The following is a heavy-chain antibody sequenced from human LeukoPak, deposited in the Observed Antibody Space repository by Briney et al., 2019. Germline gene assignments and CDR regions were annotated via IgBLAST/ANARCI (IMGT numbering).Heavy chain of an antibody. CDR3: ARRGGKNYGDYVVYYYYMDV. D-gene: IGHD4-17*01. CDR2: ISAYNGNT. Sequence: GASVKVSCKASGYTFTSYGISWVRQAPGQGLEWMGWISAYNGNTNYAQKMQGRATMTTDTSTSTAYMELRRLRSDDTAVYYCARRGGKNYGDYVVYYYYMDVWGKGTTVTVSS. V-gene: IGHV1-18*01. J-gene: IGHJ6*03. CDR1: GYTFTSYG.